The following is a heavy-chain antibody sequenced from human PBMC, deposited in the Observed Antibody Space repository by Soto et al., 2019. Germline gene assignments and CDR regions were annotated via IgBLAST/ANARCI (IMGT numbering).Heavy chain of an antibody. CDR1: GYTFTSYD. D-gene: IGHD6-13*01. CDR3: ARRGYSSSWYYYYYYGIEV. J-gene: IGHJ6*02. CDR2: MNPNSGNT. Sequence: QVQLVQSGAEVKKPGASVKVSCKASGYTFTSYDINWVRQATGQGLEGMGWMNPNSGNTGYAQKFQGRVTMTRNTSISTVYMELSSLRSEDTAVYYCARRGYSSSWYYYYYYGIEVWGQGPTVTVSS. V-gene: IGHV1-8*01.